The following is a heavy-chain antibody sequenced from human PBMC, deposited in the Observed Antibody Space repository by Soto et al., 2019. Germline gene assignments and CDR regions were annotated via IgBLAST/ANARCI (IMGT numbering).Heavy chain of an antibody. CDR2: VKSKTDGGTT. Sequence: GGSLRLSCAASGFTFSDAWMTWVRQAPGKGLEWVGRVKSKTDGGTTDYAAPVKGRFTISRDDSKNTLSLQMNSLKTEDTAVYYCTTENLVVVPGAHYYYNYGMDVWGQGTTVTVS. V-gene: IGHV3-15*01. CDR3: TTENLVVVPGAHYYYNYGMDV. J-gene: IGHJ6*02. D-gene: IGHD2-2*01. CDR1: GFTFSDAW.